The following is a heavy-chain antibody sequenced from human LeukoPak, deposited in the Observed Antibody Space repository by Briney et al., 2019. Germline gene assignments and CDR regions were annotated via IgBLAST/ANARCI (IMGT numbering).Heavy chain of an antibody. J-gene: IGHJ4*02. Sequence: SETLSLTCTVSGGSLSNYYWSWIRLPPGKGLEWIGYIYFSGSTNYNPSLKSRLTISVDTSKSQFSLKLSSVTAADTAVYYCARSGTVGAMPVWGQGTLVTVSS. D-gene: IGHD1-26*01. CDR3: ARSGTVGAMPV. V-gene: IGHV4-59*08. CDR1: GGSLSNYY. CDR2: IYFSGST.